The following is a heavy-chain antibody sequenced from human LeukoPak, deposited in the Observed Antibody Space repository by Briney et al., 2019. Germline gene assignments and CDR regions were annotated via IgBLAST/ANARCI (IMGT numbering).Heavy chain of an antibody. CDR2: ISSSGSTI. CDR3: AGKGAYYYDSSGTFDY. V-gene: IGHV3-11*01. CDR1: GFTFSNAW. J-gene: IGHJ4*02. Sequence: GGSLRLSCAASGFTFSNAWMSWVRQAPGKGLEWVSYISSSGSTIYYADSVKGRFTISRDNAKNSLYLQMNSLRAEDTAVYYCAGKGAYYYDSSGTFDYWGQGTLVTVSS. D-gene: IGHD3-22*01.